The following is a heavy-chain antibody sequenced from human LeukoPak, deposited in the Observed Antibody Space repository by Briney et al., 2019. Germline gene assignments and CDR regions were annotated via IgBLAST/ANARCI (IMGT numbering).Heavy chain of an antibody. V-gene: IGHV4-59*01. CDR2: ISYSGGT. CDR3: ARGGIQLPDY. D-gene: IGHD5-18*01. Sequence: SETLSLICTVSGGSISNYYWNWIRQRPGKGLEWVGHISYSGGTKYNPSLQSRLTILIDTSKNQFSLIMKSVTTADTAVYYCARGGIQLPDYWGQGTLVTVSS. CDR1: GGSISNYY. J-gene: IGHJ4*02.